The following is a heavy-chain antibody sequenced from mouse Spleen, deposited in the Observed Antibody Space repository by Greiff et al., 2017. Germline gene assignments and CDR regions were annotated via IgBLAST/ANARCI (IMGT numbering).Heavy chain of an antibody. J-gene: IGHJ3*01. CDR1: GFTFSSYG. Sequence: EVQGVESGGGLVKPGGSLKLSCAASGFTFSSYGMSWVRQTPEKRLEWVATISGGGSYTYYPDSVKGRFTISRDNAKKNLYLQMSSLRSEDTALYYCARQGITTAAYWGQGTLVTVSA. V-gene: IGHV5-9-2*01. CDR3: ARQGITTAAY. D-gene: IGHD1-1*01. CDR2: ISGGGSYT.